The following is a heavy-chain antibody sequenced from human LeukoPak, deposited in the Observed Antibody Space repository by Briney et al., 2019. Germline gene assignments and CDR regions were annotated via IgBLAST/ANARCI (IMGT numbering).Heavy chain of an antibody. CDR1: GFTFSSYS. Sequence: GRSLRLSCAASGFTFSSYSMNCVRQAPGKGLEWVSSISSSSSYIYYADSVKGRFTISRDNAKNSLYLRMNSLRAEDTAVYYCASLGAVAGTSGWFDPWGQGTLVTVSS. V-gene: IGHV3-21*01. D-gene: IGHD6-19*01. CDR3: ASLGAVAGTSGWFDP. CDR2: ISSSSSYI. J-gene: IGHJ5*02.